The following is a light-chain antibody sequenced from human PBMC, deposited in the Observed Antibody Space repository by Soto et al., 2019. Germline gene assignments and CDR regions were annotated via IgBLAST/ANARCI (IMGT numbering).Light chain of an antibody. J-gene: IGKJ1*01. CDR2: AAS. Sequence: EIVLTQSPGTLPLSPGERATLSCRASLSVASNYLAWYQQKPGQAPRLLIYAASGRATGIPDRFSGSGSGTAFTLTISRLEPDDFAVYYCQQYCSAPWTFGQGTKVEIK. CDR3: QQYCSAPWT. CDR1: LSVASNY. V-gene: IGKV3-20*01.